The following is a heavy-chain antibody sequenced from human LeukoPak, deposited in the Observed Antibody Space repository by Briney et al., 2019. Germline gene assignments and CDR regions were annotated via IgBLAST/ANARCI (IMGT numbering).Heavy chain of an antibody. Sequence: TGGSLRLSCAASGFTFSSYGMHWVRQAPGKGLEWVAVIWYDGSNKYYADSVKGRFTISRDNSKNTLYLQMNSLRAEDTAVYYCARVLYCSGGSCYSGAFDIWGQGTMVTVSS. V-gene: IGHV3-33*01. J-gene: IGHJ3*02. D-gene: IGHD2-15*01. CDR1: GFTFSSYG. CDR3: ARVLYCSGGSCYSGAFDI. CDR2: IWYDGSNK.